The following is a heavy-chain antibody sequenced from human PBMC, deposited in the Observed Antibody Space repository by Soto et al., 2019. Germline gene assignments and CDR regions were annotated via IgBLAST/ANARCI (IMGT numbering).Heavy chain of an antibody. J-gene: IGHJ4*02. CDR2: ISYDGRNK. D-gene: IGHD2-15*01. CDR1: GFTFSSYG. V-gene: IGHV3-30*18. CDR3: AKDRGVEGTTRFFDY. Sequence: QVQLVESGGGVVQPGRSLRLSCAASGFTFSSYGMHWVRQAPGKGLEWVAVISYDGRNKNYADSVKGRFTISRDNSKNTLHLQMNSLRAEDTAVYYCAKDRGVEGTTRFFDYWGQGTLVTVSS.